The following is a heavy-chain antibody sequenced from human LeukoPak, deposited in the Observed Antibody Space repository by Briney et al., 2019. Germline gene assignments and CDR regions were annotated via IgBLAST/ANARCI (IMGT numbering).Heavy chain of an antibody. CDR2: ISSIGST. D-gene: IGHD4-17*01. V-gene: IGHV4-59*02. J-gene: IGHJ3*02. CDR3: ARDPTTVTKGFDI. CDR1: GVSVTNYY. Sequence: SETLSLTCSVSGVSVTNYYWSWVRQPAGKGLEWIGYISSIGSTNYNPSLKSRVTISVDTSKQQFSLKMTSVTAADTAVYYCARDPTTVTKGFDIWGQGTMVTVSS.